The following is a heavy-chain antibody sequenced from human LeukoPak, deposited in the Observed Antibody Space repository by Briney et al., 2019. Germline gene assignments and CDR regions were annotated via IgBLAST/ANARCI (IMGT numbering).Heavy chain of an antibody. J-gene: IGHJ5*02. CDR3: ARRYSSSPFNYFDP. CDR1: GGSFSNYY. CDR2: ISYSGST. D-gene: IGHD6-6*01. V-gene: IGHV4-59*08. Sequence: SETLSLTCTVSGGSFSNYYCNWIRQPSGKGLEWIGYISYSGSTNYNPSLKSRVTIFVDTSKNQFSLRLSSVTAADTALYYCARRYSSSPFNYFDPWGQGTLVTVSS.